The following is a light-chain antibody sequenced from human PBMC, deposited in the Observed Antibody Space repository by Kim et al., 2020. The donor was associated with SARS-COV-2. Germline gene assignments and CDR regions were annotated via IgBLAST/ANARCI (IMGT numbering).Light chain of an antibody. J-gene: IGLJ2*01. Sequence: GQSSTVSCTGTSSDVVGYNYVSWYQQHPGKAPKLMIYDVSNRPSGVSNRFSGSKSGNTASLTISGLQAEDEADYYCSSYTSSSIVVFGGGTQLTVL. CDR2: DVS. CDR3: SSYTSSSIVV. V-gene: IGLV2-14*03. CDR1: SSDVVGYNY.